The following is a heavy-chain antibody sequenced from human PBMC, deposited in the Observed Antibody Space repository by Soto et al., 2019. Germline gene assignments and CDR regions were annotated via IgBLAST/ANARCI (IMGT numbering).Heavy chain of an antibody. CDR3: ARDPSPYCGGDCYSAPFDY. J-gene: IGHJ4*02. V-gene: IGHV3-48*03. Sequence: EIQLLESGGDLVQPGGSLRLSCAASGFTFSKNAMSWVRQAPGKGLEWVSYISSSGSTIYYADSVKGRFTISRDNAKNSLYLQMNSLRAEDTAVYYCARDPSPYCGGDCYSAPFDYWGQGTLVTVSS. D-gene: IGHD2-21*02. CDR1: GFTFSKNA. CDR2: ISSSGSTI.